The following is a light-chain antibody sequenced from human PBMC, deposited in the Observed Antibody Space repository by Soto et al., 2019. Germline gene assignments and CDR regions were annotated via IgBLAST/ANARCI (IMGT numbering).Light chain of an antibody. V-gene: IGLV2-14*03. J-gene: IGLJ1*01. CDR2: DVN. CDR1: SSDVGGYNF. CDR3: CSYTISSTHV. Sequence: QSALTQPASVSGSPGQSITISCTGTSSDVGGYNFVSWYQQHPGKVPKLMIFDVNRRPSGVSDRFSGSKSGNTASLTISGLQAEDEGDYYCCSYTISSTHVFGSRTKLTVL.